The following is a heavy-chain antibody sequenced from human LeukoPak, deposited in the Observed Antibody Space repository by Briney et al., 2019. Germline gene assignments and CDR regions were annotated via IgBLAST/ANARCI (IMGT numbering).Heavy chain of an antibody. CDR2: IYSGGTT. D-gene: IGHD6-19*01. CDR1: GFTVSSNY. V-gene: IGHV3-53*01. CDR3: ARGNARSGWYDI. Sequence: PGRSLRLSCAASGFTVSSNYMSWVRQAPGKGLKWVSLIYSGGTTCYGESVKGRCTISRDNSKNTLYRQMNSLRAEDTAVYYCARGNARSGWYDIWGQGTMVTVSS. J-gene: IGHJ3*02.